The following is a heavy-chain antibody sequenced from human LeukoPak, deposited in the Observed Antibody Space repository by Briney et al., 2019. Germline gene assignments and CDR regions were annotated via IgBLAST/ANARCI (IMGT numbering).Heavy chain of an antibody. J-gene: IGHJ4*02. V-gene: IGHV5-51*01. D-gene: IGHD3-3*01. Sequence: GESLRISCKGSGYTFSSYWIGWVRQMPGKGLEWMGIIYPGDSDTRYSPSLQAQVTISVDTSIGTAYLQWSSLKPSDTAIYYCARQNDFRLDYWGQGTLVTVSS. CDR2: IYPGDSDT. CDR1: GYTFSSYW. CDR3: ARQNDFRLDY.